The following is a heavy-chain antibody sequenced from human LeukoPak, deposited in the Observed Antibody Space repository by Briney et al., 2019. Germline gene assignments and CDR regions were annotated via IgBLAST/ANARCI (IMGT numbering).Heavy chain of an antibody. J-gene: IGHJ4*02. CDR2: INHSGST. CDR3: ARGSDILTGYPFDY. V-gene: IGHV4-34*01. D-gene: IGHD3-9*01. Sequence: SETLSLTFAVYGGSFSGYYWSWIRQPPGKGLEWIGEINHSGSTNYNPSLKSRVTISVDTSKNQFSLKLSSVTAADTAVYYCARGSDILTGYPFDYWGQGTLVTVSS. CDR1: GGSFSGYY.